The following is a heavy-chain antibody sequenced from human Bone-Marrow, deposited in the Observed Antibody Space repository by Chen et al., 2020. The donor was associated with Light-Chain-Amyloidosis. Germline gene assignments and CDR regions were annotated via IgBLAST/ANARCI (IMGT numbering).Heavy chain of an antibody. CDR3: ARSPYSTFEPHYYGMDL. CDR1: GFTFSLYG. CDR2: ITGGGTSI. D-gene: IGHD6-13*01. Sequence: EVPLVESGGGLVKPGGSLRLSCAASGFTFSLYGMHWVRQSPGKGLEWVSSITGGGTSINDADSGGGRLTIPGDNARNSLYLQMNSRRAEDTAVYYGARSPYSTFEPHYYGMDLWGQGITVTVSS. J-gene: IGHJ6*02. V-gene: IGHV3-21*01.